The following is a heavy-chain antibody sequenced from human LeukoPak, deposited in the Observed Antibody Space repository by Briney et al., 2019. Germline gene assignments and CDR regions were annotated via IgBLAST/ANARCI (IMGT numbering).Heavy chain of an antibody. Sequence: ASVKVSCKASGYTFTCYYMHWVRQAPGQGLEWMGWINPNSGGTNYAQKFQGRVTMTRDTSNSTAYMELSRLRSDDTAVYYCARVGGRYSSSYYFDYWGQGSLVTVSS. V-gene: IGHV1-2*02. CDR3: ARVGGRYSSSYYFDY. CDR1: GYTFTCYY. J-gene: IGHJ4*02. CDR2: INPNSGGT. D-gene: IGHD6-6*01.